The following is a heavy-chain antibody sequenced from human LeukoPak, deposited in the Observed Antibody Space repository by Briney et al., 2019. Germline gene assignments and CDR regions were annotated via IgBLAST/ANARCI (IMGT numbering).Heavy chain of an antibody. D-gene: IGHD3-10*01. J-gene: IGHJ4*02. CDR2: IYYSGST. CDR3: ARDSSGSYSPAFFDY. V-gene: IGHV4-30-4*01. CDR1: GGSISSGDYY. Sequence: PSETLSLTCTVSGGSISSGDYYWSWIRQPPGKGLERIGYIYYSGSTYYNPSLKSRVTISVDTSKNQFSLKLSSVTAADTAVYYCARDSSGSYSPAFFDYWGQGTLVTVSS.